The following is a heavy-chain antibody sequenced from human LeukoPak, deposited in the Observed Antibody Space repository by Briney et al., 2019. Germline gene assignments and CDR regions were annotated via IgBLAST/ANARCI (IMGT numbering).Heavy chain of an antibody. D-gene: IGHD6-13*01. V-gene: IGHV3-48*03. CDR1: GFTFNNYE. CDR2: ISSSGNTT. Sequence: GGSLRLSCAASGFTFNNYEMNWVRQAPGKGLEWVSYISSSGNTTYHADSVKGRFTISRDNAKNSLYLQMSSLRAEDTAVYYCARDGGSSWYFDYWGQGTLVTVSS. CDR3: ARDGGSSWYFDY. J-gene: IGHJ4*02.